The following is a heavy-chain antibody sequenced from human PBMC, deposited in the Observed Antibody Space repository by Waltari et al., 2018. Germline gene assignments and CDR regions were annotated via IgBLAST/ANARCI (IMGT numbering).Heavy chain of an antibody. Sequence: QVQLVESGGGVVQPGRSLRLSCAASGFTFSSYAMHWVRQAPGKGLEWVAVISYDGSNKYYADSVKGRFTISRDNSKNTLYLQMNSLRAEDTAVYYCAREAGDYWGQGTLVTVST. CDR3: AREAGDY. CDR2: ISYDGSNK. CDR1: GFTFSSYA. J-gene: IGHJ4*02. V-gene: IGHV3-30-3*01.